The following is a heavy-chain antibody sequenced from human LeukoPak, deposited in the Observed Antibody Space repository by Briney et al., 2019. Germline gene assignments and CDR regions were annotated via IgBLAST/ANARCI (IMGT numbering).Heavy chain of an antibody. CDR3: ARPVYYDFWSGPGAFDI. D-gene: IGHD3-3*01. CDR2: ISYDGGNK. Sequence: GGSLRLSCAASGFTFSSYAMPWVRQAPGKGLEWVAVISYDGGNKYYADSVKGRFTISRDNSKNTLYLQMNSLRAEDTAVYYCARPVYYDFWSGPGAFDIWGQGTMVTVSS. J-gene: IGHJ3*02. V-gene: IGHV3-30-3*01. CDR1: GFTFSSYA.